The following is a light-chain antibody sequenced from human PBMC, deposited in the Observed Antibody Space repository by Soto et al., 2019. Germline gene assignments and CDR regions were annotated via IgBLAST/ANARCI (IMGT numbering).Light chain of an antibody. Sequence: EVGLTQSTGTLSLSPGERATLSCRASQSVSSSYLAWYQQKPGQAPRLLIYGASSRATGIPDRFSGSGSGTDFTLTISRLEPEDFAVYYCQQYGSSPPLPFGGGTKVDIK. CDR3: QQYGSSPPLP. CDR2: GAS. V-gene: IGKV3-20*01. CDR1: QSVSSSY. J-gene: IGKJ4*01.